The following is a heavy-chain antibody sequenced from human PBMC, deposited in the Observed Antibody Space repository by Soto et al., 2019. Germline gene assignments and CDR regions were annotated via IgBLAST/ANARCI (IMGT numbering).Heavy chain of an antibody. V-gene: IGHV4-59*01. D-gene: IGHD2-21*02. J-gene: IGHJ4*02. CDR1: GGSISGYY. Sequence: PSENLSLTCNVSGGSISGYYWSWIRQSPGKGLEYIGYIYYSGTTNYNPSLKSRVTISVDLSKNQFSLRLSSVTTADTALYYCARTTAVPNSLRSRYFFDYWGQGTLVTVSS. CDR2: IYYSGTT. CDR3: ARTTAVPNSLRSRYFFDY.